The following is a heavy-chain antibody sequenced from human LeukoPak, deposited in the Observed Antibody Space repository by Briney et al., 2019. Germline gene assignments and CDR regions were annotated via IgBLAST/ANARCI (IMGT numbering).Heavy chain of an antibody. CDR3: ARVWWRTPIHRSFYFDY. Sequence: GGSLRLSCAASRFSVGTNYLTWVRQAPGKGLEWVSLIFAGGETSYADSVRGRFTISRDNSRNTLYLQMNSLTVEDTATYYCARVWWRTPIHRSFYFDYWGQGALVIVSS. CDR2: IFAGGET. J-gene: IGHJ4*01. D-gene: IGHD2-21*02. CDR1: RFSVGTNY. V-gene: IGHV3-66*01.